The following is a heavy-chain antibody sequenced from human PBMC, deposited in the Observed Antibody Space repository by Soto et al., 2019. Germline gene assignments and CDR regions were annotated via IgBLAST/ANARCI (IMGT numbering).Heavy chain of an antibody. CDR3: ARGGGYDGVFDY. CDR1: GGSISYYY. J-gene: IGHJ4*02. CDR2: IYYSGST. V-gene: IGHV4-59*01. Sequence: VXLXEXGPGLVKPSETLSLTCTVSGGSISYYYWSWIXQPPGKGLEWIGYIYYSGSTNYNPSLKSRVTISVDTSKNQFSLKLSSVTAADTAVYYCARGGGYDGVFDYWGQGTLVTVSS. D-gene: IGHD5-12*01.